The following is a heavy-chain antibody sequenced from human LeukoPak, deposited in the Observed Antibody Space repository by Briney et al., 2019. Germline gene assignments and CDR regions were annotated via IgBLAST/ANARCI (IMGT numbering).Heavy chain of an antibody. J-gene: IGHJ4*02. CDR3: ARAEVEQWLGENYYFDY. CDR2: INPSGGST. CDR1: GYTFTSYY. V-gene: IGHV1-46*01. D-gene: IGHD6-19*01. Sequence: ASVKVSCKASGYTFTSYYMHWVRQAPGQGLEWMGIINPSGGSTSYAQKFQGRVTITADESTSTACMELSSLRSEDTAVYYCARAEVEQWLGENYYFDYWGQGTLVTVSS.